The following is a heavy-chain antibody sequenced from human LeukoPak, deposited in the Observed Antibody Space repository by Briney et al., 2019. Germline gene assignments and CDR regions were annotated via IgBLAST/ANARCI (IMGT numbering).Heavy chain of an antibody. J-gene: IGHJ4*02. V-gene: IGHV4-34*01. CDR3: ARGRGTYY. D-gene: IGHD1-14*01. CDR1: GGSISSGGYS. Sequence: SETLSLTCAVSGGSISSGGYSWSWIRQPPGKGLEWIGEINHSGSTNYNPSLKSRVTISVDTSKNQFSLKLSSVTAADTAVYYCARGRGTYYWGQGTLVTVSS. CDR2: INHSGST.